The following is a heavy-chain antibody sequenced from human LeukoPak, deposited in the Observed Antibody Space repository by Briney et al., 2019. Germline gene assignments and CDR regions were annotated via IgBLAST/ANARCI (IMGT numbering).Heavy chain of an antibody. J-gene: IGHJ5*02. CDR2: IYYSGTT. CDR3: ARRSSSWKNWFDP. D-gene: IGHD6-13*01. Sequence: SETLSLTCTVSGGSIDSNSWTWIRQPPGKGLEWIGYIYYSGTTNYNPPLKSRVTMSVDMSKNQFSLKLSSVTAADTAVYYCARRSSSWKNWFDPWGQGTLVTVPS. V-gene: IGHV4-59*01. CDR1: GGSIDSNS.